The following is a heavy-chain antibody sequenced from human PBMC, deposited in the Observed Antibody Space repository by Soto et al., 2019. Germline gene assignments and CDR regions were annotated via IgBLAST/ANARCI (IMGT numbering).Heavy chain of an antibody. D-gene: IGHD3-9*01. CDR1: GDSISSGGYS. CDR2: IYYSGST. V-gene: IGHV4-61*08. Sequence: PEETLSLTCTVSGDSISSGGYSWNWIRQPPGKGLEWIGYIYYSGSTKYNPSLKSRVTISVDTSKKQFSLKLSSVTAADTAVYYCARALILTGYYIHDAFDIWGQGTMVTVSS. CDR3: ARALILTGYYIHDAFDI. J-gene: IGHJ3*02.